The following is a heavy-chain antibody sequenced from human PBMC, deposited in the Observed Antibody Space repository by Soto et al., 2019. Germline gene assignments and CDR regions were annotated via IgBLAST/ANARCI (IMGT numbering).Heavy chain of an antibody. Sequence: PGGSLRLSCVASGFTFSQNSMDWVRQAPGKGPEWVAYISSSGYVYYADSVKGRFTISRDNAKNSLFLQVNSLRADDTAVYYCARDSTDKFSSPPYFDYWGQGTLVTVSS. CDR1: GFTFSQNS. CDR2: ISSSGYV. CDR3: ARDSTDKFSSPPYFDY. V-gene: IGHV3-21*05. J-gene: IGHJ4*02.